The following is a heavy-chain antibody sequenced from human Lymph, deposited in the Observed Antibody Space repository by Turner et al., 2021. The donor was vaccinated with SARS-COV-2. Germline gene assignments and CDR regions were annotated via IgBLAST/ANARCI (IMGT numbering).Heavy chain of an antibody. CDR3: ARGPPDFPYYFDY. D-gene: IGHD2-21*02. CDR2: ITFTSSYI. J-gene: IGHJ4*02. V-gene: IGHV3-21*01. CDR1: GFTFSSYS. Sequence: EVQLVESGGGVVKPGGSLRLSCAAFGFTFSSYSMNWVRQAPGKGLEWVSSITFTSSYIYYADSVKGRFTISRDNAKNSLYLQMNSLRAEDTAVYYCARGPPDFPYYFDYWGQGTLVTVSS.